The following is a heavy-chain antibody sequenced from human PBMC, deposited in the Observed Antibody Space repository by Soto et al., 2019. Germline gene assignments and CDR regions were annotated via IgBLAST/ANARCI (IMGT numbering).Heavy chain of an antibody. V-gene: IGHV4-59*01. Sequence: SETLSLPCPVSGDSISSYYWGWIRQPPGKGLEWIGYIHYSGSTNYNPSLKSRVTISVDTPKNQFSLKVNSMTAADTAVYYCARGGLAARKGRWFDPWGQGTLVTVSS. CDR1: GDSISSYY. CDR3: ARGGLAARKGRWFDP. D-gene: IGHD6-6*01. CDR2: IHYSGST. J-gene: IGHJ5*02.